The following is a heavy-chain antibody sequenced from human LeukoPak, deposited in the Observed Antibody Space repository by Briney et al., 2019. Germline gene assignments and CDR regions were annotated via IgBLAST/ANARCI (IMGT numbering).Heavy chain of an antibody. CDR1: GLTFSTSR. V-gene: IGHV3-21*06. Sequence: GGSLRLSCTASGLTFSTSRFNWVRQAPGKGLEWVASICPTGSVRYHAHSIKVRFTISKDNANNFLYLQMNSQRAEDTAVYYCATETNGSHYDYWGQRTLLTVSS. J-gene: IGHJ4*02. CDR3: ATETNGSHYDY. CDR2: ICPTGSVR. D-gene: IGHD1-14*01.